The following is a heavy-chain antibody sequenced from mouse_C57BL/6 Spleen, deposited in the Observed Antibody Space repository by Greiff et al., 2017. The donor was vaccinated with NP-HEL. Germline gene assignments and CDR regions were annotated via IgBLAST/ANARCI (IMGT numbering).Heavy chain of an antibody. CDR3: ARWTVVATEAMDY. V-gene: IGHV1-18*01. CDR2: INPNNGGT. Sequence: VQLQQSGPELVKPGASVKIPCKASGYTFTDYNMDWVKQSHGKSLEWIGDINPNNGGTIYNQKFKGKATLTVDKSSSTAYMELRSLTSEDTAVYYCARWTVVATEAMDYWGQGTSVTVSS. CDR1: GYTFTDYN. J-gene: IGHJ4*01. D-gene: IGHD1-1*01.